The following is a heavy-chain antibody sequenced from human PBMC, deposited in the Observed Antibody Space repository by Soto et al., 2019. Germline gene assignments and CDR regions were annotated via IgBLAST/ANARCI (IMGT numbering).Heavy chain of an antibody. CDR3: ASKFGELLADAFDI. CDR2: IYHSGSI. D-gene: IGHD3-10*01. Sequence: SETLSLTCPVSNASISSRIWWTWVRQTPGKGLEWIGEIYHSGSINHNPSLKSRVTMSLDKSKNQFSLKMTSVTAADTAVYYCASKFGELLADAFDIWGQGTVVT. V-gene: IGHV4-4*02. J-gene: IGHJ3*02. CDR1: NASISSRIW.